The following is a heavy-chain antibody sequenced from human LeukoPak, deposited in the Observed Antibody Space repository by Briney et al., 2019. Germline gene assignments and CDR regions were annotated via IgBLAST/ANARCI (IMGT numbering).Heavy chain of an antibody. CDR1: GFDFSNYW. D-gene: IGHD5-12*01. J-gene: IGHJ4*02. CDR3: ARNENSGWGYFDY. V-gene: IGHV3-7*03. Sequence: GGSLRLSCAASGFDFSNYWMNWARQAPGKGLEWVASINHNGNVNYYVDSVKGRFTISRDNSKDTLYLQMNSLRAEDTAVYYCARNENSGWGYFDYWGQGTLVTVSS. CDR2: INHNGNVN.